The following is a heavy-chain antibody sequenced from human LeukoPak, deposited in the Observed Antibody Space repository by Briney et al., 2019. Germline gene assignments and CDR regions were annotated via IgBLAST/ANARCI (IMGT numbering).Heavy chain of an antibody. CDR3: ARDPAPTVTTKNYYYYYGMDV. J-gene: IGHJ6*02. CDR1: GGSISSGGYY. V-gene: IGHV4-31*03. D-gene: IGHD4-17*01. CDR2: IYYSGST. Sequence: SETLPLTCTVSGGSISSGGYYWSWIRQHPGKGLEWIGYIYYSGSTYYNPSLKSRVTISVDTSKNQFSLKLSSVTAADTAVYYCARDPAPTVTTKNYYYYYGMDVWGQGTTVTVSS.